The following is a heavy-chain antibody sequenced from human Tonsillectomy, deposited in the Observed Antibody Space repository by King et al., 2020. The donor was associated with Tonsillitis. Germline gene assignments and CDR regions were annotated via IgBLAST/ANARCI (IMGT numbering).Heavy chain of an antibody. D-gene: IGHD3-3*01. J-gene: IGHJ4*02. CDR1: GFTFSDRY. CDR3: ARVSGDNGDYTLDY. Sequence: VQLVESGGGLVQPGGSLRLSCAASGFTFSDRYMDWVRQPPGKGLEWVARSRNKANSYTTEYAASVKGRFTISRDDSKNSLYLQMNSLKTEDTAVYYCARVSGDNGDYTLDYWGQGTLVTVPS. V-gene: IGHV3-72*01. CDR2: SRNKANSYTT.